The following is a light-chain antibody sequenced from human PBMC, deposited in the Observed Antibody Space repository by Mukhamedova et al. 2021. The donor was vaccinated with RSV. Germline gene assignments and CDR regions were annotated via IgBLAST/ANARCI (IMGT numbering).Light chain of an antibody. V-gene: IGKV3-20*01. CDR2: ATS. J-gene: IGKJ2*01. CDR3: QVFDVSPPMYT. Sequence: KPGQAPRRLISATSTRTTGIPDRFSGSGSGTDFTLTINSLEPEDFAVYYCQVFDVSPPMYTFGQGTTLEI.